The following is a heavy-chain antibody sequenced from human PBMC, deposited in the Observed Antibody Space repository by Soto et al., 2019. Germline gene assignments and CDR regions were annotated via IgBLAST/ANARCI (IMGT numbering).Heavy chain of an antibody. V-gene: IGHV2-5*02. J-gene: IGHJ3*02. CDR2: IYWDDDK. CDR1: GFSLSRSGVG. Sequence: QITLKESGPTLVKPTQTLTLTCTISGFSLSRSGVGVGWIRQPPGKAPEWLALIYWDDDKRYSPSLNRRLTITKDTSKDQVVLTMTNVDPVDTATYYCAHRSCYVRAFDIWGQGTMVTVSS. CDR3: AHRSCYVRAFDI. D-gene: IGHD3-10*02.